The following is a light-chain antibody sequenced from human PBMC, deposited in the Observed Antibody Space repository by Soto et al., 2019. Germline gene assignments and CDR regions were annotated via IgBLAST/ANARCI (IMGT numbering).Light chain of an antibody. Sequence: QSVLTQPPSASATPGQRVSISCSGSTSNIGRNYVYWYQQLPGTAPKLLISRDTQRPSGVPDRFSGSKSGTSASLAISGLRSDDEADYYCAAWDASLSAWVFGGGTQLTVL. CDR1: TSNIGRNY. CDR3: AAWDASLSAWV. V-gene: IGLV1-47*01. CDR2: RDT. J-gene: IGLJ3*02.